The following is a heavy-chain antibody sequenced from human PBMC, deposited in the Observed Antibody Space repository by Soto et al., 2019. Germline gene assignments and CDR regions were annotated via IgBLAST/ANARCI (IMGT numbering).Heavy chain of an antibody. Sequence: QVQLVESGGGVVQPGRSLRLSCAASGFTFSIYGIHWVRQAPGKGLEWVAVISHDGTNKYYGDSVRGRFTVSRDNSKNTLYLQMNSLRAEDTAVYYCAKGRGPYYDCWSSDYWGQGTLVTVSS. CDR1: GFTFSIYG. D-gene: IGHD3-3*01. V-gene: IGHV3-30*18. CDR3: AKGRGPYYDCWSSDY. J-gene: IGHJ4*02. CDR2: ISHDGTNK.